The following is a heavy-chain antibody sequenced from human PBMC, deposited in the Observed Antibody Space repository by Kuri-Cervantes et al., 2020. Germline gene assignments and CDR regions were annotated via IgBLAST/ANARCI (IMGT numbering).Heavy chain of an antibody. J-gene: IGHJ1*01. CDR1: GGSFRTYY. CDR2: INQSGTT. D-gene: IGHD6-6*01. CDR3: ARGGLYSSSSTEYLQH. Sequence: SETLSLTCAVYGGSFRTYYWAWIRQPPGKGLEWIGEINQSGTTNYNPSLKSRVAISIDTSKNQFSLKLSSVTAEDTAVYYCARGGLYSSSSTEYLQHWGQGTLVTVSS. V-gene: IGHV4-34*01.